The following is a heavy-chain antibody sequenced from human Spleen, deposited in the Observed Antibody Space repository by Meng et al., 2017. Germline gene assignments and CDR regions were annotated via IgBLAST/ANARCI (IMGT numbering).Heavy chain of an antibody. CDR2: ISGSSGST. V-gene: IGHV3-23*01. D-gene: IGHD3-22*01. CDR3: ARELTYYYDSSGYYRGYYVDY. J-gene: IGHJ4*02. Sequence: GESLKISCAASGFTFSSYAMSWVRQAPGKGLEWVSAISGSSGSTYYADSVKGRFTISRDNSKNTLYLKMNSLRAEDTAVYYCARELTYYYDSSGYYRGYYVDYWGQGTLVTVSS. CDR1: GFTFSSYA.